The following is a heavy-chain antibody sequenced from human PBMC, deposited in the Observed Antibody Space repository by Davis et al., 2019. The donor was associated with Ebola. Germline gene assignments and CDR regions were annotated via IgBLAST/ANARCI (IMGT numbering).Heavy chain of an antibody. CDR1: GFTFSNFP. J-gene: IGHJ4*02. Sequence: GESLKISCAASGFTFSNFPMHWVRQAPGKGLDWAAVISYDGSNKFYADSVKGRFTISRDNSKNTLYVQMNSLRAEDTAVYYCARDRTPNTAVAGRDFDYWGQGTLVTVSS. CDR2: ISYDGSNK. D-gene: IGHD6-19*01. CDR3: ARDRTPNTAVAGRDFDY. V-gene: IGHV3-30-3*01.